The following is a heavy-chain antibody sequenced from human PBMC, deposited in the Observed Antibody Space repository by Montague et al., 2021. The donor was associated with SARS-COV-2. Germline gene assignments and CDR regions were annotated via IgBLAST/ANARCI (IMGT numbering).Heavy chain of an antibody. CDR1: GGSISNYY. Sequence: SETLSLTCTVSGGSISNYYWTWIRQPAGKGLEWIGRLYTSGGTSYNPSLKSRVTMSVDTSKNHFSLKVTSVTAADTAIYYCAREYGYSSGWRSSYVMDVWGQGTTVTVS. CDR3: AREYGYSSGWRSSYVMDV. D-gene: IGHD6-19*01. J-gene: IGHJ6*02. V-gene: IGHV4-4*07. CDR2: LYTSGGT.